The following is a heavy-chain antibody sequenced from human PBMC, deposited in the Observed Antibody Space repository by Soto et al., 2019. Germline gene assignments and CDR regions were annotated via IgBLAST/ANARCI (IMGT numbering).Heavy chain of an antibody. J-gene: IGHJ3*02. Sequence: GGSLRLSCAASGFTFSSYAMSWVRQAPGKGLEWVSAISGSGGSTYYADSVKGRFTISRDNSKNTLYLQMNSLRAEDTAVYYCAKADRSGSYYHAVHAFDIWGQGTMVTVSS. D-gene: IGHD1-26*01. CDR3: AKADRSGSYYHAVHAFDI. CDR2: ISGSGGST. V-gene: IGHV3-23*01. CDR1: GFTFSSYA.